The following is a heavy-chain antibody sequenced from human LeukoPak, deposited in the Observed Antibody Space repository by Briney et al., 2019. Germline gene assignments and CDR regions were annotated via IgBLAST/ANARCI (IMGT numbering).Heavy chain of an antibody. Sequence: GESLKISCKGSGYSFTSYWIGWVRQMPGKGLEWMGIIYPGDSDTRYSPSFQGQVTISADKSISTAYLQWSSLKASDTAMYYCARLSDPVVVVAAIHRTTHNWFDPWGQGTLVTVSP. V-gene: IGHV5-51*01. CDR1: GYSFTSYW. CDR2: IYPGDSDT. J-gene: IGHJ5*02. D-gene: IGHD2-15*01. CDR3: ARLSDPVVVVAAIHRTTHNWFDP.